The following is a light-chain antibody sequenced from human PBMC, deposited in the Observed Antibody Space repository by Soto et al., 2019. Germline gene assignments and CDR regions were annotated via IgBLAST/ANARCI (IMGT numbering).Light chain of an antibody. CDR1: RSVTSN. V-gene: IGKV3-15*01. CDR2: GAS. Sequence: EIVMTQSPATLSVSPGERATLSCRASRSVTSNLAWYQHQPGQAPRLLIYGASTRATGIPARFSGSGSGTEFTLTISSLQSEDFGVYYCQQYNNWPPWTFGQGTKVDI. CDR3: QQYNNWPPWT. J-gene: IGKJ1*01.